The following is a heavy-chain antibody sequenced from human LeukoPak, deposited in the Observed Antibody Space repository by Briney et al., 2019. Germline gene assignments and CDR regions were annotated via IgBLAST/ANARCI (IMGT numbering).Heavy chain of an antibody. V-gene: IGHV1-46*01. Sequence: ASVKVFYKASGYTFTSYYMHWVRQAPGQGLEWMGIINPSGGSTSYEQKFQGRVTMTRDTSTSTVYMELSSLRSEDTAVYYCARVPVEMATWGAFAIWSQGTMVTVSS. CDR1: GYTFTSYY. CDR3: ARVPVEMATWGAFAI. CDR2: INPSGGST. J-gene: IGHJ3*02. D-gene: IGHD5-24*01.